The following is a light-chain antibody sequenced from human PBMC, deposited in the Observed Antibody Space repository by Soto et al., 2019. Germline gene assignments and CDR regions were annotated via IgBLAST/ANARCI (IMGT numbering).Light chain of an antibody. J-gene: IGLJ1*01. CDR2: HVS. V-gene: IGLV2-14*03. Sequence: QSALTQPASVSGSPGQSITISCTGTSSDVGGYNYVSWYQQYPGKVPKLLIYHVSNRPSGVSNRFSGSKSGNTASLTISGLQAEDEADYFCTSFTSDNLYVFGLGPRSPS. CDR1: SSDVGGYNY. CDR3: TSFTSDNLYV.